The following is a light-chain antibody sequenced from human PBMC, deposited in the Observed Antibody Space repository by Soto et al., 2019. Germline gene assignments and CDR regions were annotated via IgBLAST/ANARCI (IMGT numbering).Light chain of an antibody. J-gene: IGKJ4*01. CDR1: QSVSSY. Sequence: EIVLTQSPATLSLSPGERATLSCRASQSVSSYLAWYQQKPGQAPRLLIYDASNRATGIPARFSGSGSGTEFTLTISSLEPEDFAVYYCQQRSNWLGTFGGGTKVEIK. V-gene: IGKV3-11*01. CDR3: QQRSNWLGT. CDR2: DAS.